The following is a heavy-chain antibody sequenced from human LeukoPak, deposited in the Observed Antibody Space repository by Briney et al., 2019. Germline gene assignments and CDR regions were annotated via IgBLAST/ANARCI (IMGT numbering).Heavy chain of an antibody. CDR1: GCIFTRHW. V-gene: IGHV3-7*01. Sequence: GGSLRLSCAASGCIFTRHWMSWVRQAPGKGLEWVANINQDGSEKYYVDSVKGRFTISRDNAKNSLYLQMNSLRAEDTAVYYCARDGPWGQGTLVTVSS. CDR2: INQDGSEK. J-gene: IGHJ5*02. CDR3: ARDGP.